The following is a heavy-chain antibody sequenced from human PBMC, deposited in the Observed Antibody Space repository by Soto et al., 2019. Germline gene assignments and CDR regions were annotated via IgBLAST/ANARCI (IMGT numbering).Heavy chain of an antibody. CDR2: IKSKTDGGTT. D-gene: IGHD3-22*01. V-gene: IGHV3-15*01. Sequence: EVQLVESGGGLVKPGGSLRLSCAASGFTFTNAWMSWVRQAPGKGLEWVGRIKSKTDGGTTDYAAPVKGRFTISRHDSKTTLYLQMNSLKTEDTAVYYCTTEPGYYYDSSGYWDNDYWGQGTLVTVSS. J-gene: IGHJ4*02. CDR3: TTEPGYYYDSSGYWDNDY. CDR1: GFTFTNAW.